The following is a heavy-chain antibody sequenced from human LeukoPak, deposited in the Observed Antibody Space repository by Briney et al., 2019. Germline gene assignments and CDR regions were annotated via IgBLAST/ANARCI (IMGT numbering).Heavy chain of an antibody. D-gene: IGHD1-26*01. V-gene: IGHV3-48*02. CDR1: GFTFSTYN. Sequence: GGSLRLSCAASGFTFSTYNMNWVRQAPGKGLEWVSFISSGSRIIYYADSVKGRFTVSRDNAKNSLYLQMNSLRDEDTAVYYCARDPAGIGDYWGQGTLVTVSS. CDR3: ARDPAGIGDY. CDR2: ISSGSRII. J-gene: IGHJ4*02.